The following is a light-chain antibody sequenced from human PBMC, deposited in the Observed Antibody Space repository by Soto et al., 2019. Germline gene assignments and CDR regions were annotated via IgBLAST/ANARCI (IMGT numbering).Light chain of an antibody. CDR2: EVT. Sequence: QSVLTQPASVSGSPGQSITISCTGTTSDVGGYNYVSWYQQYPGKAPKLIIYEVTNRPSGVSSRFAGSKSGNTASLTISGLQAEDEADYFCSSYRSTNTLEGVFGGGTKLTVL. V-gene: IGLV2-14*01. CDR3: SSYRSTNTLEGV. J-gene: IGLJ3*02. CDR1: TSDVGGYNY.